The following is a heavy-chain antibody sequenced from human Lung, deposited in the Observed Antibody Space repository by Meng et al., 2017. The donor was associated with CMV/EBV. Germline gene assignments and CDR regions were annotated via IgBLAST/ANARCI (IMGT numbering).Heavy chain of an antibody. Sequence: SVXVSCKASGGTFSSYAISWVRQAPGQGLEWMGGIIPIFGTANYAQKFQGRVTITTDESTSTAYMELSSLRSEDTAVYYCATSTTGTTPYYYYYGTDVWGQGTTVTVSS. V-gene: IGHV1-69*05. CDR2: IIPIFGTA. CDR3: ATSTTGTTPYYYYYGTDV. CDR1: GGTFSSYA. D-gene: IGHD1-1*01. J-gene: IGHJ6*02.